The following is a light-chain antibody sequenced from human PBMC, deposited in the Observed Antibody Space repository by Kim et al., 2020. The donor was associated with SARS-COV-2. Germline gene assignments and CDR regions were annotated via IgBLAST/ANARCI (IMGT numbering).Light chain of an antibody. CDR1: RRDVGGYKY. CDR3: SSYTSSSTVV. V-gene: IGLV2-14*03. Sequence: GQSSTISCTGTRRDVGGYKYVSWYQQHPGKAPKLMIYDVSNRPSGVSNRFSGSKSGNTASLTISGLQAEDEADYYCSSYTSSSTVVFGGGTQLTVL. J-gene: IGLJ2*01. CDR2: DVS.